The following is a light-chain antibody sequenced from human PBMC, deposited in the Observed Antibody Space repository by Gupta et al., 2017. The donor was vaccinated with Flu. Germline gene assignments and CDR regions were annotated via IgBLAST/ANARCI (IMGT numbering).Light chain of an antibody. V-gene: IGKV1-5*03. CDR2: KPS. J-gene: IGKJ4*01. CDR1: QSINIY. Sequence: DIEMTQSPATLSASVGDRATIPCRASQSINIYLAWYQEKPGKAPNLLIYKPSTLQNGVPSRFSGSGSGTEFTLTISRLQPGDFARYYCQHDSVCPHSFGVGTKVEIK. CDR3: QHDSVCPHS.